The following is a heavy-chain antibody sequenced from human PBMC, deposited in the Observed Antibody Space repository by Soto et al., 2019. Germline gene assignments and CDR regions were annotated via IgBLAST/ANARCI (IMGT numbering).Heavy chain of an antibody. Sequence: PGASLKISCEGSGYSFTSYWIGRVCPMPGEGLEWMGIIYPGDFDTRYSPSFQGQVTMAADKSISTAYLRWSSLMASDTAMYYCARRYEYSSSSSHYYYYAGMDVWGQGTTVKVSS. D-gene: IGHD6-6*01. CDR1: GYSFTSYW. CDR3: ARRYEYSSSSSHYYYYAGMDV. CDR2: IYPGDFDT. V-gene: IGHV5-51*01. J-gene: IGHJ6*02.